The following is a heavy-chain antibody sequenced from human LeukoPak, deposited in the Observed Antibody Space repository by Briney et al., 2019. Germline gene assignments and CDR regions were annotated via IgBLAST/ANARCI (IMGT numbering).Heavy chain of an antibody. Sequence: GGSLRLSCAASGFIFSSYWMHWVRQVPGKGLVWVARLNSDGSSTSYADSVKGRITISRDNAKNTLYLQMNSLRAEDTAVYYCARESGRYSPFDYWGQGTLVTVSS. J-gene: IGHJ4*02. CDR3: ARESGRYSPFDY. CDR2: LNSDGSST. V-gene: IGHV3-74*01. CDR1: GFIFSSYW. D-gene: IGHD3-10*01.